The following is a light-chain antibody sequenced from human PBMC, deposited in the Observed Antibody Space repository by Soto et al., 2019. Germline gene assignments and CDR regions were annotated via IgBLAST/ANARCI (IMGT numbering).Light chain of an antibody. V-gene: IGKV1-5*03. Sequence: DIHMTQSPSTLSASVGDRVTFTCRASQSRNNWLAWYQQKPGKAPKLLIYMESTLESGVPSRFSGSESGTEFPLTISSLQPDDIATYYCQHYNGYPLTFGGETNVQIK. CDR3: QHYNGYPLT. CDR2: MES. J-gene: IGKJ4*01. CDR1: QSRNNW.